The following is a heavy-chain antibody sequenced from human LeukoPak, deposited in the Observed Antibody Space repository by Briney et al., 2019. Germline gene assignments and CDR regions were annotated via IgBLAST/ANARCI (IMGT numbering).Heavy chain of an antibody. CDR2: ISAYNGNT. Sequence: ASVKVSCKASGYTFTSYGISWVRQAPGQGLEWMGWISAYNGNTNYAQKLQGRVTMTRNTSISTAYMELSSLRSEDTAVYYCAGSYSSGWSFYYYYGMDVWGQGTTVTVSS. V-gene: IGHV1-18*01. J-gene: IGHJ6*02. CDR3: AGSYSSGWSFYYYYGMDV. D-gene: IGHD6-19*01. CDR1: GYTFTSYG.